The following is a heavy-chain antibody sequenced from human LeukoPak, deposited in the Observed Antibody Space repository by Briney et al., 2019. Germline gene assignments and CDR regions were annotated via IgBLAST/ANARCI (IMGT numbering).Heavy chain of an antibody. CDR3: ACLTTADAFDI. CDR2: IYDSGCT. CDR1: GGSISSYY. D-gene: IGHD3-22*01. J-gene: IGHJ3*02. Sequence: PSETLSLTCTVSGGSISSYYWSWIRQPPGKGLEWIGYIYDSGCTNYNPSLKSRVTISVDTSKNQFSLKLSSVTAADTAVYYCACLTTADAFDIWGQGTMVTVSS. V-gene: IGHV4-59*01.